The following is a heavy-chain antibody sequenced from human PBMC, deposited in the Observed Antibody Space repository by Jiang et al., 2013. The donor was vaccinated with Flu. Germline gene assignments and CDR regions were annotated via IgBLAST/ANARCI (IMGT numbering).Heavy chain of an antibody. V-gene: IGHV1-8*01. CDR3: ARDIIAAAGTGDY. Sequence: GNTGYAQKFQGRVTMTRNTSISTAYMELSSLRSEDTAVYYCARDIIAAAGTGDYWGQGTLVTVSS. CDR2: GNT. J-gene: IGHJ4*02. D-gene: IGHD6-13*01.